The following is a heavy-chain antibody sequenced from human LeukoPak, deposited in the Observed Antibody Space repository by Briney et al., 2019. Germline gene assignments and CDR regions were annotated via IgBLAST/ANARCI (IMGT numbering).Heavy chain of an antibody. J-gene: IGHJ4*02. CDR2: INHSGST. V-gene: IGHV4-34*01. D-gene: IGHD6-19*01. Sequence: SETLSLTCAVYGGSFRGYYWSWIRQPPGKGLEWIGEINHSGSTNYNPSLKSRVTISVDTSKNQFSLKLSSVTAADTAVYYCASRIAVAGTLSPSDYWGQGTLVTVSS. CDR1: GGSFRGYY. CDR3: ASRIAVAGTLSPSDY.